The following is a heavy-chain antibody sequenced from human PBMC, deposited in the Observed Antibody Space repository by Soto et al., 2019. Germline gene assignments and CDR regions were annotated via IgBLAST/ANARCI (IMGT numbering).Heavy chain of an antibody. CDR3: ARDGDPQSAFWSGPLGGGRFDP. J-gene: IGHJ5*02. V-gene: IGHV1-69*12. Sequence: QVQLVQSGAEVKKPGSSVNVSCKTSGGTFGNSAVTWVRQVPGQGLEWLGGIVPMFGTANYAQKFQGRVTITADESTITAYMELSSLNTDDTAVYYCARDGDPQSAFWSGPLGGGRFDPWGQGTLVTVSS. CDR1: GGTFGNSA. D-gene: IGHD3-3*01. CDR2: IVPMFGTA.